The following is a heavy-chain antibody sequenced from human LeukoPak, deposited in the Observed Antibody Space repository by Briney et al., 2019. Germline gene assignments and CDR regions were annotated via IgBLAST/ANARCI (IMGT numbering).Heavy chain of an antibody. Sequence: PSETLSLTCTVSGYSISSGYYWGWIRQPPGKGLEWIGSIYHSGSTYYNPSLKSRVTISVDASKNQFSLKLSSVTAADTAVYYCARYFSRDLPLDYWGQGTLVTVSS. V-gene: IGHV4-38-2*02. CDR1: GYSISSGYY. CDR3: ARYFSRDLPLDY. J-gene: IGHJ4*02. D-gene: IGHD2/OR15-2a*01. CDR2: IYHSGST.